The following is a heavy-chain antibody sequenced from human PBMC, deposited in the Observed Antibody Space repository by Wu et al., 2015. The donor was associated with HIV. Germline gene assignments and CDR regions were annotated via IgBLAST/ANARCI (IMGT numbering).Heavy chain of an antibody. Sequence: VQLFQSGGEVKKPGASVEVACKASGYIFNDFGIHWVRQAPGQGLEWIGWISAQNGNTNYAPKFQGRVTMTTDVSSSTAYMELRSLRSDDTAFYFCARGHYYDTSSSPMYWGLGTLVTVSS. V-gene: IGHV1-18*01. J-gene: IGHJ4*02. CDR1: GYIFNDFG. CDR3: ARGHYYDTSSSPMY. CDR2: ISAQNGNT. D-gene: IGHD3-22*01.